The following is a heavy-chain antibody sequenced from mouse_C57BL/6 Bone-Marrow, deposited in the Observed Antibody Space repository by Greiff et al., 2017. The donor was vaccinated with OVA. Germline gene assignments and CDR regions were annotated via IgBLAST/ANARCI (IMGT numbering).Heavy chain of an antibody. CDR3: ARRVVYWYFDV. V-gene: IGHV8-12*01. Sequence: QVTLKECGPGILQSSQTLSLTCSFSGFSLSTSGMGVSWIRQPSGKGLEWLAHIYWDDDKRYNPSLKSRLTISKDTSRNQVFLKITSVDTADTATYYCARRVVYWYFDVWGTGTTVTVSS. CDR1: GFSLSTSGMG. D-gene: IGHD2-12*01. J-gene: IGHJ1*03. CDR2: IYWDDDK.